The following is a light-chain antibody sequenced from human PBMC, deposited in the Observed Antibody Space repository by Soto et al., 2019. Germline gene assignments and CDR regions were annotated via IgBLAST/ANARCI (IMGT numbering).Light chain of an antibody. V-gene: IGKV3-20*01. J-gene: IGKJ2*01. CDR1: QSLSSSK. Sequence: EVVLTQSPGTLSLSPGERATLPCRASQSLSSSKLVWYQQKPGQAPRLLIYGASSRATGIPDRFIGSGSGTDFTLTSSRLEPDDFAVYYWQQYDSSPRTFGQGTKLEIK. CDR3: QQYDSSPRT. CDR2: GAS.